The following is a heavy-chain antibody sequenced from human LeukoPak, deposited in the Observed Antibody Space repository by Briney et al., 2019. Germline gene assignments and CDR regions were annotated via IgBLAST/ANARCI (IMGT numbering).Heavy chain of an antibody. CDR2: ISGSGGSI. CDR3: AKDKNFDWLPHAF. Sequence: GGSLRLSCAASGFTFSSYAMSWVRQAPGKGLEWVSGISGSGGSIYYADSVKGRFTISRDNSKKTLYLQMNSLRAEDTAVYYCAKDKNFDWLPHAFWGQGTLVTVSS. J-gene: IGHJ4*02. D-gene: IGHD3-9*01. CDR1: GFTFSSYA. V-gene: IGHV3-23*01.